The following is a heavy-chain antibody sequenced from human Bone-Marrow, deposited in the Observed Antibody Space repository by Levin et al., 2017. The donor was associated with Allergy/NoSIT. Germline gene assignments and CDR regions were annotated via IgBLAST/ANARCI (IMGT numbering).Heavy chain of an antibody. CDR2: ISPNNGVT. CDR3: ARDSSAATTIPYFDY. J-gene: IGHJ4*02. CDR1: GYPFTYYY. Sequence: ASVKVSCKASGYPFTYYYIHWVRQAPGQGLEWMGRISPNNGVTAYAQNFQGRVTMTRDTSINTAYMELSRLRSDDTAVYYCARDSSAATTIPYFDYWGRGTLVTVSS. D-gene: IGHD6-19*01. V-gene: IGHV1-2*06.